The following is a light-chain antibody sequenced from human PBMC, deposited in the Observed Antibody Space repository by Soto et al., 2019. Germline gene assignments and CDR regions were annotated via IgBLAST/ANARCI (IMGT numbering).Light chain of an antibody. CDR3: QQSYNNMQELT. Sequence: DIQMTQSPSSLYASVGDRVTITCRASQSITSHLNWYQQKPGKAPKLLIYASSSLQSGFPSRVSGSRSGTEFTLTISRLEPEDVATYYYQQSYNNMQELTFGGGTKVE. J-gene: IGKJ4*01. CDR1: QSITSH. V-gene: IGKV1-39*01. CDR2: ASS.